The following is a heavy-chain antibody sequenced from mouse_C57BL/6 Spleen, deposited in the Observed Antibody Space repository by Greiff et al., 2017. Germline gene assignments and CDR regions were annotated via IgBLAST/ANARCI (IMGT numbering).Heavy chain of an antibody. CDR2: IYPRSGNT. CDR1: GYTFTSYG. CDR3: ARDGYSNYSAWFAY. D-gene: IGHD2-5*01. Sequence: QVHVKQSGAELARPGASVKLSCKASGYTFTSYGISWVKQRTGQGLEWIGEIYPRSGNTYYNEKFKGKATLTADKSSSTAYMELRSLTSEDSAVYFCARDGYSNYSAWFAYGGQGTLVTVSA. J-gene: IGHJ3*01. V-gene: IGHV1-81*01.